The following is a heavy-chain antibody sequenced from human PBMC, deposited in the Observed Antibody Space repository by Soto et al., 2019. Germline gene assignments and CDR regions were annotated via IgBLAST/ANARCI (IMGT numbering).Heavy chain of an antibody. CDR1: GFSLTTSGVG. CDR2: IYWDDDK. Sequence: QITLNESGPTVVRPTETLTLTCRFSGFSLTTSGVGVGWIRKSPGKAPEWLALIYWDDDKRYSASLKSRFTMPKDTSKNQVYQTVSDLDSSYIGTYYCAHSVRRTVFGLGTTSANYFDLWRPGTPVAVSS. CDR3: AHSVRRTVFGLGTTSANYFDL. J-gene: IGHJ4*02. D-gene: IGHD3-3*01. V-gene: IGHV2-5*02.